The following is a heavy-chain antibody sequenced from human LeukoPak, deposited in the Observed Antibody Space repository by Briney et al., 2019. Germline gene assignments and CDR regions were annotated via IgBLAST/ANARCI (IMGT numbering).Heavy chain of an antibody. V-gene: IGHV4-31*03. CDR3: ARDIVGGANWFDP. Sequence: PSQTLSLTCTVSGGSISSGGYYWSWIRQHPGKGLEWIGYIYYSGSTYYNPSLKSRVTISVDTSKNQFSLKLSSVTAADTAVYYCARDIVGGANWFDPWGQGTLVTVSS. J-gene: IGHJ5*02. CDR2: IYYSGST. CDR1: GGSISSGGYY. D-gene: IGHD3-22*01.